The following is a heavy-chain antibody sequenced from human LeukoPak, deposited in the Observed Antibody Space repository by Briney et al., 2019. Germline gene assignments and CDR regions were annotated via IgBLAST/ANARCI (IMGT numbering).Heavy chain of an antibody. CDR3: AREGDFWSGYSD. Sequence: GGSLRLSCAASGFTFSTYGMHWVRQAPGKGLDWVSFIRYDGINKNYADSVKGRFTVSRDNSKNTLYLQMNSLRVEDTAVYYCAREGDFWSGYSDWGQGTLVTVSS. D-gene: IGHD3-3*01. V-gene: IGHV3-30*02. CDR1: GFTFSTYG. CDR2: IRYDGINK. J-gene: IGHJ4*02.